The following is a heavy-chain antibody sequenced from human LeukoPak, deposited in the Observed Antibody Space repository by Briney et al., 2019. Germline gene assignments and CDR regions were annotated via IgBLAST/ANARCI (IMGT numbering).Heavy chain of an antibody. V-gene: IGHV7-4-1*02. Sequence: ASVKVSCKASGYTFTSNAMNWVRQAPGQGLEWMGWINTNTGNPTYAQGFTGRFVFSLDTSVSTAYLQISSLKAEDTAVYYCARDRFSPILRVRGVYDYWGQGTLVTVSS. J-gene: IGHJ4*02. CDR1: GYTFTSNA. D-gene: IGHD3-10*01. CDR2: INTNTGNP. CDR3: ARDRFSPILRVRGVYDY.